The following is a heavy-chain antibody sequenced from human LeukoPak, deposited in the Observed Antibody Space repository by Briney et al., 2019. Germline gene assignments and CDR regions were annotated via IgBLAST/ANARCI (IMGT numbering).Heavy chain of an antibody. D-gene: IGHD5-12*01. CDR3: AYSGYVGLDYFDY. Sequence: GGSLRLSCAASGFTFSSYSMNWVRQAPGKGLEWVSSISSSSSYIYYADSVKGRFTISRDNAKNSLYLQMNSPRAEDTAVYYCAYSGYVGLDYFDYWGQGTLVTVSS. J-gene: IGHJ4*02. CDR1: GFTFSSYS. CDR2: ISSSSSYI. V-gene: IGHV3-21*01.